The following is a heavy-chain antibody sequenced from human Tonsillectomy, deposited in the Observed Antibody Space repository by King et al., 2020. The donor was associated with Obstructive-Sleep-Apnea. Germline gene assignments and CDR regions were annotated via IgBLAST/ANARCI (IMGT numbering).Heavy chain of an antibody. Sequence: VQLVESGGGLVQRGGSLRLSCAASGFTFSSYSMDWVRQAPGKGLEWVSYISSSSGTIYYADSVKGRFTISRDNAKSSLYLQMNSLRAEDTAVYYCAGMTQTDAFDIWGQGTMVTVSS. V-gene: IGHV3-48*04. J-gene: IGHJ3*02. CDR1: GFTFSSYS. CDR2: ISSSSGTI. CDR3: AGMTQTDAFDI.